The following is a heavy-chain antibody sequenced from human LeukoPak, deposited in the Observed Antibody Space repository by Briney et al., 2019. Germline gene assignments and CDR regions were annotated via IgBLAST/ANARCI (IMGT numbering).Heavy chain of an antibody. V-gene: IGHV4-34*01. J-gene: IGHJ6*03. CDR3: ARSTYYYYYMDV. CDR2: ISHSGST. CDR1: GGSFSGYY. Sequence: SETLSLTCAVYGGSFSGYYWSWIRQPPGKGLEWIGEISHSGSTNYNPSLKSRVTISVDTSKNQFSLKLSSVTAADTAVYYCARSTYYYYYMDVWGKGTTVTVSS. D-gene: IGHD1-26*01.